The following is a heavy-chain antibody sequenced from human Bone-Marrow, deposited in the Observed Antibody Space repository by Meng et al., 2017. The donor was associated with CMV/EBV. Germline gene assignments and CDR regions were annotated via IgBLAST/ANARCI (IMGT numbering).Heavy chain of an antibody. Sequence: SETLSLTCAVYGGSFSGYYWSWMRQPPGKGLEWIGYIYYSGSTNYNPSLKSRVTISVDTSKNQFSLKLSSVTAADTAVYYCAREAVSGWSAFDIWGQGTMVTVSS. CDR1: GGSFSGYY. CDR2: IYYSGST. V-gene: IGHV4-59*01. CDR3: AREAVSGWSAFDI. D-gene: IGHD1-14*01. J-gene: IGHJ3*02.